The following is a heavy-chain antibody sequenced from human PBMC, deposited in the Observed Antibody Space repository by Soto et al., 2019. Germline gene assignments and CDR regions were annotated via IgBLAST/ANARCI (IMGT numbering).Heavy chain of an antibody. D-gene: IGHD6-6*01. J-gene: IGHJ4*02. CDR3: AREESSSSVFDY. CDR2: ISHNSNNK. V-gene: IGHV3-21*01. Sequence: GGSLRLSCAGSGFTFSNYGMHWVRQAPGKGPEWVSVISHNSNNKYYADSVKGRFTISRDNAKNTLYLQMNSLRAEDTAVYYCAREESSSSVFDYWGLGTRVTVSS. CDR1: GFTFSNYG.